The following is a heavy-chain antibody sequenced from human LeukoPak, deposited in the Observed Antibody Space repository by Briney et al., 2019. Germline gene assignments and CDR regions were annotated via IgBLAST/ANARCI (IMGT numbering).Heavy chain of an antibody. J-gene: IGHJ4*02. D-gene: IGHD6-13*01. Sequence: ASVKVSCKASGGTFSSYAISWVRQAPGQGLEWMGGIIPIFGTANYAQKFQGRVTITADESTSTAYMELSSLRSEGTAVYYCAIAAAGITDYWGQGTLVTVSS. CDR3: AIAAAGITDY. V-gene: IGHV1-69*13. CDR2: IIPIFGTA. CDR1: GGTFSSYA.